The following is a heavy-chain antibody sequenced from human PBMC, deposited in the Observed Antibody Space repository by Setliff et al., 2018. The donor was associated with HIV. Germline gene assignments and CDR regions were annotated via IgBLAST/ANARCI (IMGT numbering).Heavy chain of an antibody. CDR1: GYTFTDYY. CDR3: TRSNWGSTPDFDY. J-gene: IGHJ4*02. Sequence: ASVKVSCKASGYTFTDYYIHWVRQAPGQGLEWMGWIYPNTGGTNYAQKFQGRVTMTRDTSISTAYLQMNSLKTEDTAVYYCTRSNWGSTPDFDYWGQGTMVTVSS. D-gene: IGHD7-27*01. V-gene: IGHV1-2*02. CDR2: IYPNTGGT.